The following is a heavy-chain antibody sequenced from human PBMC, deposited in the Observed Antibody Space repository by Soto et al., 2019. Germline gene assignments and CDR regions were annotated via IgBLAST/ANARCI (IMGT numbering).Heavy chain of an antibody. D-gene: IGHD6-13*01. V-gene: IGHV6-1*01. CDR2: TYYRSKWYN. CDR3: ARGWYSSSWYADLYYYYGMDV. Sequence: PSQTLSTTCAISGDRVSSNSAAWNWIRQSPSRGLGGLGRTYYRSKWYNDYAVSVKSRITINPDTSKNQFSLQLNSVTPEDTAVYYCARGWYSSSWYADLYYYYGMDVWGQGTTVTVSS. CDR1: GDRVSSNSAA. J-gene: IGHJ6*02.